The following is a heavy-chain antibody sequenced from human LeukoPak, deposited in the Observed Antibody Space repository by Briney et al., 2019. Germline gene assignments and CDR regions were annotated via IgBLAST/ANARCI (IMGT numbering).Heavy chain of an antibody. V-gene: IGHV3-30*18. J-gene: IGHJ4*02. CDR2: ISYDGTKE. D-gene: IGHD5-12*01. CDR3: AKEAASGYYRTSDY. Sequence: GRSLRLSCAASGFTFSSYGMHWVRQAPGKGLEWVAVISYDGTKEHYADPVKGRSTISRDNSKNTLYLQMNSLRAEDTAVYYCAKEAASGYYRTSDYWGQGTLITVSS. CDR1: GFTFSSYG.